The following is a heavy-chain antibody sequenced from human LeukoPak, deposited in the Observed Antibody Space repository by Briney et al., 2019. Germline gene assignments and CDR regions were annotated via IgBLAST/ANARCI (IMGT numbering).Heavy chain of an antibody. D-gene: IGHD2-15*01. J-gene: IGHJ4*02. CDR2: LSYDGNNK. V-gene: IGHV3-30*18. Sequence: PGRSLRLSCAASGFTFSGYGMHWVRQAPGKGLEWVAVLSYDGNNKYYADSLKGRFTISRDNSKNTLSLQLNSLRAEDTAVYYCAKGTSSSCYSAPNYWGQGTLVTVSS. CDR1: GFTFSGYG. CDR3: AKGTSSSCYSAPNY.